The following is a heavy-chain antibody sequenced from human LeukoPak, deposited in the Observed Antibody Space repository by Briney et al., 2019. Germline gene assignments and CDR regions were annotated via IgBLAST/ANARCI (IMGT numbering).Heavy chain of an antibody. D-gene: IGHD2-15*01. CDR1: GFTFSDYY. CDR2: ISSSGSTI. J-gene: IGHJ6*04. Sequence: GGSLRLSCAASGFTFSDYYMSWIRQAPGKGLEWVSYISSSGSTIYYADSVKGRFTISRDNAKNSLYLQMNSLRAEDTAVYYCAKDRGYCSGGSCYLGYYYGMDVWGKGTTVTVPS. V-gene: IGHV3-11*04. CDR3: AKDRGYCSGGSCYLGYYYGMDV.